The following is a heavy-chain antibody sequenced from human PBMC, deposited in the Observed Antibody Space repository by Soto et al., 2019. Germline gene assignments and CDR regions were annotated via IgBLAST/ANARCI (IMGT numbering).Heavy chain of an antibody. CDR2: ISSSSSYI. Sequence: EVQLVESGGGLVKPGGSLRLSCAASGFTFSSYSMNWVRQAPGKGLEWVSSISSSSSYIYYADSVKGRFTISRDNAKNSLYLQMNSLRAEDTAVYYCARERRSSSWYGGEYFQHWGQGTLVTVSS. J-gene: IGHJ1*01. V-gene: IGHV3-21*01. CDR3: ARERRSSSWYGGEYFQH. D-gene: IGHD6-13*01. CDR1: GFTFSSYS.